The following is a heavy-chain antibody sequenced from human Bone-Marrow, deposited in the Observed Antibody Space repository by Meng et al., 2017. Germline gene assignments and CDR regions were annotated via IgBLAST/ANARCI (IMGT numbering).Heavy chain of an antibody. V-gene: IGHV3-23*01. Sequence: ESLKISCASSGFTFSSYALSWVRQAPGKGLEWVSAISGSGGSTYYADSVKGRFTISRDNSKNTLYLQMNSLRAEDTAVYYCAKQGRRGYYDSSGYWYYFDYWGQGTPVTVSS. J-gene: IGHJ4*01. CDR1: GFTFSSYA. CDR3: AKQGRRGYYDSSGYWYYFDY. CDR2: ISGSGGST. D-gene: IGHD3-22*01.